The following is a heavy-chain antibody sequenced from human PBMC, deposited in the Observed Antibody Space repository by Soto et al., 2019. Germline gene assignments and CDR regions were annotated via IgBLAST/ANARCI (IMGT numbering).Heavy chain of an antibody. V-gene: IGHV1-69*01. CDR3: ARSRTTVTPNWFDP. Sequence: QVQLVQSGTEVKKPGSSVKVSCKASGGTFTTYGFSWVRQAPGQGLEWMGGIIPIFDTTNYAQKFQGRITVTADESTSTAYLDLSSLRSEDTAVYYCARSRTTVTPNWFDPWGQGTLVTVSS. CDR2: IIPIFDTT. CDR1: GGTFTTYG. D-gene: IGHD4-4*01. J-gene: IGHJ5*02.